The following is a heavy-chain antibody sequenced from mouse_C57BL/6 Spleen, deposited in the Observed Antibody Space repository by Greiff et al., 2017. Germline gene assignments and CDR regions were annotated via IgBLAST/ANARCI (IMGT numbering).Heavy chain of an antibody. CDR3: TRERGAYYGRDYAMDY. CDR1: GFTFSSYA. Sequence: EVQLVESGEGLVKPGGSLKLSCAASGFTFSSYAMSWVRQTPEKRLEWVAYISSGGDYIYYADTVKGRFTISRDNARNTLYLQMSSLKSEDTAMYYCTRERGAYYGRDYAMDYWGQGTSVTVSS. CDR2: ISSGGDYI. V-gene: IGHV5-9-1*02. D-gene: IGHD1-1*01. J-gene: IGHJ4*01.